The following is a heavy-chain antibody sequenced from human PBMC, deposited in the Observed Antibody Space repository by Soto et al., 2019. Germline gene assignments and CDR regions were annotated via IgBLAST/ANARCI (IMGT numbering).Heavy chain of an antibody. V-gene: IGHV4-4*02. Sequence: QVQLQESGPGLVKPSETLSLTCAVSNGSINTSFWWSWVRQSPGKALEWIGEIYHHGSTNYNPSLKSRVTVSIDKSKNQFSLKLYSVTTADTATYYCARRFSVTTMRGFFDSWGQGSLVTVSS. D-gene: IGHD4-17*01. CDR3: ARRFSVTTMRGFFDS. CDR1: NGSINTSFW. J-gene: IGHJ4*02. CDR2: IYHHGST.